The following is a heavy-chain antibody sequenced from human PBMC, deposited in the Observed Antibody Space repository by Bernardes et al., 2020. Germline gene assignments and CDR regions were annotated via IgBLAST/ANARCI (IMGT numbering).Heavy chain of an antibody. J-gene: IGHJ4*02. CDR1: GGSISSSSYY. V-gene: IGHV4-39*01. CDR2: IYYSGST. D-gene: IGHD6-19*01. CDR3: AREGRAVAGIDY. Sequence: TLSLTCTVSGGSISSSSYYWGWIRQPPGKGLEWIGSIYYSGSTYYNPSLKSRVTISVDTSKNQFSLKLSSVTAADTAVYYCAREGRAVAGIDYWGQGTLVTVSS.